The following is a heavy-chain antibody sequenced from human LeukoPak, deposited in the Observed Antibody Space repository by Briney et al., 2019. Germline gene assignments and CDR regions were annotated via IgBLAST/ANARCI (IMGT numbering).Heavy chain of an antibody. Sequence: GGSLRLSCAASGFTVSSNYMSWVRQAPGKGLEWVSIIYNGGTTNYADSVKGRFTISRDNSKNTLQLQMNSLRVEDTAVYYCARARIAVAGPFDYWGQGTLVTVSS. J-gene: IGHJ4*02. CDR1: GFTVSSNY. CDR3: ARARIAVAGPFDY. V-gene: IGHV3-53*01. CDR2: IYNGGTT. D-gene: IGHD6-19*01.